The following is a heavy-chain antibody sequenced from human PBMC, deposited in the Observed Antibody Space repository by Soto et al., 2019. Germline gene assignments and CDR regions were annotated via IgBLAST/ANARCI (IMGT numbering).Heavy chain of an antibody. D-gene: IGHD3-9*01. Sequence: SETLSLTCAVSGGSISSSNWWSWVLQPPGKGLEWIGEIYHSGSTNYNPSLKSRVTISVDKSKNQFSLKLSSVTAADTAVYYCARAFSGDIVTGTNWFDPWGQGTLVTVSS. CDR1: GGSISSSNW. V-gene: IGHV4-4*02. CDR3: ARAFSGDIVTGTNWFDP. J-gene: IGHJ5*02. CDR2: IYHSGST.